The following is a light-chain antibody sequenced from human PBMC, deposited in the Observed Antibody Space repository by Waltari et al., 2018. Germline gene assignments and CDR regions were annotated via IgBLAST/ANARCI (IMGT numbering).Light chain of an antibody. Sequence: DIQMTQSPSSLAASVGDRVTITCRASQGISKFLAWFLQKPGKAPEYLIYGASSLQSGVPSRFSGSGSGTDFTLTISSLQPEDFASYYCQQYKTFPLTFGGGTKVEIK. J-gene: IGKJ4*01. CDR1: QGISKF. CDR3: QQYKTFPLT. V-gene: IGKV1-16*01. CDR2: GAS.